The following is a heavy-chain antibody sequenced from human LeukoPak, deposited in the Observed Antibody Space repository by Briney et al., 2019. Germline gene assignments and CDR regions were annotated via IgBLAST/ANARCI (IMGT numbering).Heavy chain of an antibody. Sequence: GGSLRLSCAASGFTFSSYGMHWVRQAPGKGLEWVAVIWYDGSNKYYADSVKGRFTISRDNSKNTLYLQMNSLRAEDTAVYYCARSPNGWYYGYWGQGTLVTVSS. CDR1: GFTFSSYG. V-gene: IGHV3-33*01. D-gene: IGHD3-16*01. J-gene: IGHJ4*02. CDR3: ARSPNGWYYGY. CDR2: IWYDGSNK.